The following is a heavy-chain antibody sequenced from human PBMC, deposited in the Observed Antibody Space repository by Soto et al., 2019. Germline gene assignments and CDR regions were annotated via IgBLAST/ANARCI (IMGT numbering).Heavy chain of an antibody. D-gene: IGHD1-1*01. CDR1: GGSISSYY. J-gene: IGHJ4*02. CDR3: ATHNDRGDPGPLGY. Sequence: QVQLQESGPGLVKPSETLSLTCTVSGGSISSYYWSWIRQPPGKGLEWIGYIYDSGSTNYNPSLKSRVTISGDTSENQFSLKLSSVTAADTAVYYCATHNDRGDPGPLGYWGQGTLVTVSS. CDR2: IYDSGST. V-gene: IGHV4-4*09.